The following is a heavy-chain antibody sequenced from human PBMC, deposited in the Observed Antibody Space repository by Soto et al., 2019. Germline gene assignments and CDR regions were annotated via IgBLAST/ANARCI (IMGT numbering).Heavy chain of an antibody. CDR3: AREEGWNDGD. Sequence: KVSCKASGGTFSSYWISWVRQMPGKGLEWMGRIDPSDSYTNYSPSFQGHVTTSADKSISTAYLQWSSLKASDTAMYYCAREEGWNDGDWGQGTMVTVSS. J-gene: IGHJ3*01. V-gene: IGHV5-10-1*01. D-gene: IGHD1-1*01. CDR1: GGTFSSYW. CDR2: IDPSDSYT.